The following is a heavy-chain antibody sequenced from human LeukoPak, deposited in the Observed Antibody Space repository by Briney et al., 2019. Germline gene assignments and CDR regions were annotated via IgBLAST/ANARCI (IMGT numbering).Heavy chain of an antibody. CDR1: GGTFSSYA. Sequence: GASVKVSCKASGGTFSSYAISWVRQAPGQGLELMGGIIPIFGTANYAQKFQGRVTITADESTSTAYMELSSLRSEDTAVYYCAREAYGDYETFDYWGQGTLVTVSS. CDR2: IIPIFGTA. D-gene: IGHD4-17*01. V-gene: IGHV1-69*13. J-gene: IGHJ4*02. CDR3: AREAYGDYETFDY.